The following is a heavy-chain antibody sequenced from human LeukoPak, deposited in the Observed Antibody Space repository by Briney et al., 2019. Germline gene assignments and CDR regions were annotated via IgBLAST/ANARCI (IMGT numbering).Heavy chain of an antibody. CDR1: GFTFSSYA. D-gene: IGHD6-13*01. CDR2: ISGSGGST. CDR3: AKTSASSSWTPFDY. J-gene: IGHJ4*02. Sequence: GGSLRLSCAASGFTFSSYAMSWVRQAPGNGLEWVSAISGSGGSTYYADSVKGRFTISRDNSKNTLYLQMNSLRAEDTAVYYCAKTSASSSWTPFDYWGQGTLVTVSS. V-gene: IGHV3-23*01.